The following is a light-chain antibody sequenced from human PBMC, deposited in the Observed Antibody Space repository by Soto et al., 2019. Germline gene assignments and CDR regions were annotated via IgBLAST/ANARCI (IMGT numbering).Light chain of an antibody. CDR3: QQLKNYPIT. CDR1: EDISSY. V-gene: IGKV1-9*01. J-gene: IGKJ5*01. CDR2: AAS. Sequence: IQLTQSPSSLSASVGDRVTFTCRASEDISSYLSWYQQKPWTAPKLLIYAASALHSVVPSRFSGSGSGTDFTLTISSLQPEDFAIYFCQQLKNYPITFGQGTRLEIK.